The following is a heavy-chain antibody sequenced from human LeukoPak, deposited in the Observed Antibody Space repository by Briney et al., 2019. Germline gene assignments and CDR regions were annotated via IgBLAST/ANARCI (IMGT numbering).Heavy chain of an antibody. D-gene: IGHD5-18*01. J-gene: IGHJ4*02. CDR2: IIPIFGAA. V-gene: IGHV1-69*01. CDR3: ARGGYSYEFDY. Sequence: SGKVSCKASGGTFSSYAISWVRQAPGQGLEWMGGIIPIFGAANYAQKFQGRVTITADESTSTAYMELSSLRSEDTAVYYCARGGYSYEFDYWGQGTLVTVSS. CDR1: GGTFSSYA.